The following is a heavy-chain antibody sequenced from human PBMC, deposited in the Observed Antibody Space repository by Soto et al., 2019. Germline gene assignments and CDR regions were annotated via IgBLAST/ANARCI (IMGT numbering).Heavy chain of an antibody. V-gene: IGHV4-39*01. J-gene: IGHJ5*02. CDR1: GGSISSSSYY. Sequence: KTTETLSLTCTVSGGSISSSSYYWGWIRQPPGKGLEWIGSIYYSGSTYYNPSLKSRVTISVDTSKNQFSLKLSSVTAADTAVYYCARHRGPMVRGVITNWFDPWGQGTLVTVSS. CDR3: ARHRGPMVRGVITNWFDP. D-gene: IGHD3-10*01. CDR2: IYYSGST.